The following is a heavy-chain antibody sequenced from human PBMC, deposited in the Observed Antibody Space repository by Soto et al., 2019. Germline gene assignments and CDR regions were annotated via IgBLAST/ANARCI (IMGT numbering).Heavy chain of an antibody. CDR2: IIGSGGST. Sequence: EVQLLESGGGLVQPGGSLRLSCAASGFTFSSYAMSWVRQAPGKGLEWVSGIIGSGGSTYYADSVRGRFTISRDNSKNTLYLQTNSLRADDTAVYFCARGPSPGGGYESIDYWGQGTLVTVSS. J-gene: IGHJ4*02. D-gene: IGHD5-12*01. CDR1: GFTFSSYA. V-gene: IGHV3-23*01. CDR3: ARGPSPGGGYESIDY.